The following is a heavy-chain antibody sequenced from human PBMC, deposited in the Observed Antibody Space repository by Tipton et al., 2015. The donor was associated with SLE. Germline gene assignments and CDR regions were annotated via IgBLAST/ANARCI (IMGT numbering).Heavy chain of an antibody. D-gene: IGHD3-22*01. CDR2: LYTGGST. CDR3: VRDPQGYYYDSRGYFDL. Sequence: TLSLTCTVSGDSITNFFWSWIRQPPGKGLEWIGYLYTGGSTHHNPPLQSRVTISVDTSKNQFSLKLSSMTAADTAMYYCVRDPQGYYYDSRGYFDLWGRGTLVTVSS. V-gene: IGHV4-4*08. J-gene: IGHJ2*01. CDR1: GDSITNFF.